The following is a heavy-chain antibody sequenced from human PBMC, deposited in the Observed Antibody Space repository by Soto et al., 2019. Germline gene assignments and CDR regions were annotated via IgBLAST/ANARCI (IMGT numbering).Heavy chain of an antibody. J-gene: IGHJ4*02. CDR3: AKVMAAAGYDS. Sequence: QVKLVQSGAEVKKPGSSVKVSCKASGGTFGNSAISWVRQDPGQGLEWMGGIIPVFGTVNYAQKFEGRVTITADESTSTVFMEMSRLTFEDTAVYSCAKVMAAAGYDSWGQGTLVTVSS. V-gene: IGHV1-69*01. D-gene: IGHD3-16*01. CDR2: IIPVFGTV. CDR1: GGTFGNSA.